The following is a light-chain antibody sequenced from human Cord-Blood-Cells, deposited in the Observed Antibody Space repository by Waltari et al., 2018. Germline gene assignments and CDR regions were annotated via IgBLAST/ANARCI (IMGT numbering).Light chain of an antibody. CDR2: DAS. V-gene: IGKV1-33*01. J-gene: IGKJ3*01. Sequence: DIQITHSPSSLLASGGGRVTITCQASQDISNYLNWYQQKPGKAPKLLIYDASNLETGVPSRFSGSGSGTDFTFTISSLQPEDIATYYCQQYDNLPFTFGPGTKVDIK. CDR1: QDISNY. CDR3: QQYDNLPFT.